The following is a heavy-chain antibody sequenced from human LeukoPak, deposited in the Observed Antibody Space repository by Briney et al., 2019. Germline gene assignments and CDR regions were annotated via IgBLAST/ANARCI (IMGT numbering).Heavy chain of an antibody. D-gene: IGHD2-2*03. J-gene: IGHJ4*02. CDR2: ISGSGGST. Sequence: PGGSLSLSCAASGFTFSSYTMSWVRPAPGKGLGWVSAISGSGGSTYYADSVKGRFTISRDNSKNTLYLQMNSLRAEDTAVYYCAGGGGYCSSTSCLPSDYWGQGTLVTVSS. V-gene: IGHV3-23*01. CDR1: GFTFSSYT. CDR3: AGGGGYCSSTSCLPSDY.